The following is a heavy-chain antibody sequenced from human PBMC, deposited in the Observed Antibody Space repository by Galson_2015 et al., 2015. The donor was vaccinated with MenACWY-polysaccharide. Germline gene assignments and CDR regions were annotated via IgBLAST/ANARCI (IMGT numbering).Heavy chain of an antibody. J-gene: IGHJ6*02. Sequence: SLRLSCAASGFTFSTYAIHWVRQAPGKGLDWVAIISYDGTNKYYADSVKDRFTISRDNSKNTMYLQMNSLSAEDTAAYYCARTYCSRTSCYGMDVGGQGTAVTVSS. V-gene: IGHV3-30-3*01. CDR1: GFTFSTYA. D-gene: IGHD2-2*01. CDR2: ISYDGTNK. CDR3: ARTYCSRTSCYGMDV.